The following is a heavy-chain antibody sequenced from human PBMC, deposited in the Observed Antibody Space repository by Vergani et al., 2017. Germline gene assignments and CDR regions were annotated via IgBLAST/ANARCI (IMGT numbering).Heavy chain of an antibody. CDR2: ISSSSSYI. Sequence: EVQLVESGGGLVKPGGSLRLSCAASGFTFSSYSMNWVRQAPGKGLEWVSSISSSSSYIYYADSVKGRFTISRDNAKNSLYLQMNSLRAEDTAVYYCAKDKERWLQLWYFDLWGRGTLVTVSS. CDR3: AKDKERWLQLWYFDL. J-gene: IGHJ2*01. V-gene: IGHV3-21*01. D-gene: IGHD5-24*01. CDR1: GFTFSSYS.